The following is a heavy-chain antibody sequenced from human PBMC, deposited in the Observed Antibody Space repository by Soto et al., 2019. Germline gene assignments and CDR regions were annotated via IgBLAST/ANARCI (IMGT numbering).Heavy chain of an antibody. CDR2: IYHSGST. D-gene: IGHD3-22*01. CDR1: GGSISSSNW. Sequence: SETLSLTCAVSGGSISSSNWWSWVRQPPGKGLEWIGEIYHSGSTNYNPSLKSRVTISVDKSKNQFSLKLSSVTAADTAVYYCARATGVNYYDSSGYYRKNWFDPWGQGTLVTVSS. J-gene: IGHJ5*02. V-gene: IGHV4-4*02. CDR3: ARATGVNYYDSSGYYRKNWFDP.